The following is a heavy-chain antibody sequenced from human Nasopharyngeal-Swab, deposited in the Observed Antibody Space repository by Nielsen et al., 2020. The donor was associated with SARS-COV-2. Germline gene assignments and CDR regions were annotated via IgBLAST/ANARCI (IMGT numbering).Heavy chain of an antibody. CDR1: GFTFSSYD. J-gene: IGHJ4*02. Sequence: GESLKISCAASGFTFSSYDMHWVRQATGKGLEWVSAIGTAGDTYYPGSVKGRFTISRENAKNSLYLQMNSLRAGDTAVYYCAAYYDSSGYYYLADYWGQGTLVTVSS. CDR3: AAYYDSSGYYYLADY. CDR2: IGTAGDT. V-gene: IGHV3-13*04. D-gene: IGHD3-22*01.